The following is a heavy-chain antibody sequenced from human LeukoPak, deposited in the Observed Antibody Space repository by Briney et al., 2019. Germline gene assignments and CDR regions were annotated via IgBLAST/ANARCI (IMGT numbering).Heavy chain of an antibody. V-gene: IGHV3-23*01. CDR1: GFIFRIYA. CDR2: ITGSGDST. Sequence: GASVTLLCAASGFIFRIYAMMGLPQATGKAREWFSSITGSGDSTYYADSVKGRFTISRDNSKNTLYVEMNNLRAEDTAVYYCAKWGDYDILTGYYVSDFWGQGTLVTVSS. J-gene: IGHJ4*02. D-gene: IGHD3-9*01. CDR3: AKWGDYDILTGYYVSDF.